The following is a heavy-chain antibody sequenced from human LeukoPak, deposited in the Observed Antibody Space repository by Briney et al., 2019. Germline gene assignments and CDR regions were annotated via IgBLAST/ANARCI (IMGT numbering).Heavy chain of an antibody. D-gene: IGHD6-6*01. Sequence: SETLSLTCTVSGGSISSSSYYWGWIRQPPGKGLEWIGSIYYSGSTYYKPSLKSRVTISVDTSKNQFSLKLSSVTAADTAVYYCARQSIAARWDYWGQGTLVTVSS. J-gene: IGHJ4*02. CDR2: IYYSGST. CDR1: GGSISSSSYY. CDR3: ARQSIAARWDY. V-gene: IGHV4-39*01.